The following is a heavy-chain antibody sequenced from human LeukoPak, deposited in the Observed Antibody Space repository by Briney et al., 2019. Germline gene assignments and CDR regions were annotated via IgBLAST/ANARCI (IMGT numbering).Heavy chain of an antibody. J-gene: IGHJ6*03. CDR1: GGSFSGYY. CDR3: ARVRPSGYGYYYYYYYMDV. V-gene: IGHV4-34*01. D-gene: IGHD6-25*01. Sequence: SETLPLTCAVYGGSFSGYYWSWIRQPPGKGLEWIGEINHSGSTNYNPSLKSRVTISVDTSKNQFSLKLSSVTAADTAVYYCARVRPSGYGYYYYYYYMDVWGKGTTVTVSS. CDR2: INHSGST.